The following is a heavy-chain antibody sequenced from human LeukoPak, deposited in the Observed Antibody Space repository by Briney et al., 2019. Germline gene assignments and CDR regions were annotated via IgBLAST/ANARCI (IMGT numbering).Heavy chain of an antibody. D-gene: IGHD1-1*01. V-gene: IGHV3-21*06. Sequence: GGSLRLSCAASGCTFSGYSRNWVRQAPGKGLEWVSSIDREGTYTVYADSVKDRFTISRDNAKNSLYLQMNNLRAEDTAVYYCARYETIGVTTGDYWGRGTLVTVSS. CDR3: ARYETIGVTTGDY. CDR2: IDREGTYT. CDR1: GCTFSGYS. J-gene: IGHJ4*02.